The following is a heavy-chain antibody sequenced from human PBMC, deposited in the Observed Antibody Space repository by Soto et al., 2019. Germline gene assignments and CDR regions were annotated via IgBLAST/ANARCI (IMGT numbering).Heavy chain of an antibody. J-gene: IGHJ4*02. CDR1: GLTFSNYW. Sequence: GGSLRLSCVVSGLTFSNYWMSWVRQAPGKGLEWVANINRDGSETYYVDSVKGRFTISRDNIKNSLYLQMTSLRAEDTAVYYCARPARECSSPGCANWGQGTLVTVSS. CDR3: ARPARECSSPGCAN. V-gene: IGHV3-7*01. CDR2: INRDGSET. D-gene: IGHD2-2*01.